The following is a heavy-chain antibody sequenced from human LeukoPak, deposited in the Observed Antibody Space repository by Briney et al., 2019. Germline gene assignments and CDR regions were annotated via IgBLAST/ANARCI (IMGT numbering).Heavy chain of an antibody. Sequence: GGSLRLSCAASGFTFSGYWMSWVRQAPGKGLEWVANIKQDGSEKYYVDSVKGRFTISGDNAKNPLYLQMNSLRAEDTAVYYCARPLRDGYNFDAFYIWGQGTMVTVSS. J-gene: IGHJ3*02. CDR3: ARPLRDGYNFDAFYI. V-gene: IGHV3-7*05. CDR2: IKQDGSEK. D-gene: IGHD5-24*01. CDR1: GFTFSGYW.